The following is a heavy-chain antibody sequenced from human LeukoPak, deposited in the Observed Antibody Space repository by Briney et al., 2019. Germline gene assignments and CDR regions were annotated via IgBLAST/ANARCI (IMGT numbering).Heavy chain of an antibody. Sequence: GGSLRLSCAASGFTFSSYEMNWVRQAPGKGLEWVSYISSSGSTIYYADSVKGRFTISRDNAKNSLYLQMNSLRAEDTAVYYCARDLGLSTVTSRGGDYRGQGTLVTVSS. V-gene: IGHV3-48*03. J-gene: IGHJ4*02. CDR2: ISSSGSTI. CDR1: GFTFSSYE. CDR3: ARDLGLSTVTSRGGDY. D-gene: IGHD4-17*01.